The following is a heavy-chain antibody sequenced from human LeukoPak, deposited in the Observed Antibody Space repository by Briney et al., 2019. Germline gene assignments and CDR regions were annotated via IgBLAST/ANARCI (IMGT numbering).Heavy chain of an antibody. CDR2: IYDSGST. D-gene: IGHD3-16*01. Sequence: PSETLSLTCTVSGGSISSYYWSWIRQPPGKGLEWIGYIYDSGSTNYNPSLNSRVTISVDTAKNQFSLKLSSVTAADTAVYYCARQMYLGVRDVGGKGPTVPVP. CDR3: ARQMYLGVRDV. V-gene: IGHV4-59*08. J-gene: IGHJ6*03. CDR1: GGSISSYY.